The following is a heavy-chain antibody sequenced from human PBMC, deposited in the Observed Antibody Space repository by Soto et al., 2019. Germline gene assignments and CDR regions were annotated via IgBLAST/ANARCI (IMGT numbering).Heavy chain of an antibody. CDR3: ARDVGYHYDGSPSGQFDF. J-gene: IGHJ4*02. CDR1: GNSISTTNW. V-gene: IGHV4-4*02. CDR2: IYHSGST. Sequence: SETLSLTCVVSGNSISTTNWWSWVRQSPGKGLEWIGEIYHSGSTNYNPSLKSRVTISVDKSKNQFSLKLSSVTAADTAVYYCARDVGYHYDGSPSGQFDFWGQRTLVTVS. D-gene: IGHD3-22*01.